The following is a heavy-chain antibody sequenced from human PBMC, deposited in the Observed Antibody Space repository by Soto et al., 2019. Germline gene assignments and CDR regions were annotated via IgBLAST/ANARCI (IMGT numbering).Heavy chain of an antibody. CDR1: GYTFTSYG. Sequence: RASVKVSCKASGYTFTSYGISWVRQAPGQGPEWMGRISTYNGNTNYVQKLQGRVTMTTDTSTNTAYMELRSLRYDDTAVYYCARDSGYITTWHQASDIWCKGSMV. V-gene: IGHV1-18*01. J-gene: IGHJ3*02. D-gene: IGHD5-12*01. CDR3: ARDSGYITTWHQASDI. CDR2: ISTYNGNT.